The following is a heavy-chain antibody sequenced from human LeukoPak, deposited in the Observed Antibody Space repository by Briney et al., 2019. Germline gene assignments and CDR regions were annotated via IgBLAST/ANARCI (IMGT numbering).Heavy chain of an antibody. V-gene: IGHV4-30-4*01. Sequence: PSETLSLTCTVSGGSISSGDYYWSWIRQPPGKGLEWIGYIYYSGSTYYNPSLKSRVTISVDTPKNQFSLKLSSVTAADTAVYYCARFARFLAFDPWGQGTLVTVSS. D-gene: IGHD3-3*01. CDR3: ARFARFLAFDP. CDR2: IYYSGST. J-gene: IGHJ5*02. CDR1: GGSISSGDYY.